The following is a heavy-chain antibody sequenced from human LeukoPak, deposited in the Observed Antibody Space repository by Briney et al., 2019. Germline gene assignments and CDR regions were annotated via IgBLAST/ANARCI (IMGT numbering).Heavy chain of an antibody. D-gene: IGHD6-13*01. J-gene: IGHJ4*02. CDR3: ARDPSNTSGWSPYFDY. CDR1: GYTYTNHG. V-gene: IGHV1-18*04. Sequence: ASVKVSRKASGYTYTNHGITWVRQAPGQGLEWMGWISAYNRDTKYAQNFQGRVTLITESSTNTAYMELRSLKSDDTAVYYCARDPSNTSGWSPYFDYWGRGTLVTVSA. CDR2: ISAYNRDT.